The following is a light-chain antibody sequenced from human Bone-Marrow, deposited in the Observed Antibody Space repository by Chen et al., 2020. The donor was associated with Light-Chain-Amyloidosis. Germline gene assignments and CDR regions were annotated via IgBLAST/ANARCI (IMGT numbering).Light chain of an antibody. CDR1: STDVGGYNY. CDR3: SSYTASSFYV. CDR2: DVR. Sequence: QSALTQPASVSGSPGQTITISCTGTSTDVGGYNYVSWYQQHPGKAPKLMIYDVRTRPSGVSSRFSGSKSGNTASLTISGLQAEDEADYYCSSYTASSFYVFGTATTVTVL. V-gene: IGLV2-14*03. J-gene: IGLJ1*01.